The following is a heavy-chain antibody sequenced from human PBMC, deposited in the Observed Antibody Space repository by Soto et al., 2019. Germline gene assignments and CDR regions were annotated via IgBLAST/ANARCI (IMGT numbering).Heavy chain of an antibody. CDR3: ARCRDAFGFDS. CDR1: GGSIRSGGYY. CDR2: VHYRGRT. D-gene: IGHD2-15*01. Sequence: SETLSLTCNVSGGSIRSGGYYWGWIRQAPGKGLEWIGYVHYRGRTSYNPSLESRVSISLDTSGHQFSLTLTSVTAADTAVYYCARCRDAFGFDSWGQGTLVTVSS. J-gene: IGHJ4*02. V-gene: IGHV4-31*03.